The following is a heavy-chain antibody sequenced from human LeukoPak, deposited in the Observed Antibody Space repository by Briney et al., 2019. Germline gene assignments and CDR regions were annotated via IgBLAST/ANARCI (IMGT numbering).Heavy chain of an antibody. V-gene: IGHV3-21*01. Sequence: GGSLRLSCAASGFTFSNYSLNWVRQAPGKGLEWVSSTSSSSSDIYYADSVKGRFTISRDNAKNSLYLQMNSLRAEDTAVYYCARESGYDIDFDYWGQGTLVTVSS. D-gene: IGHD5-12*01. CDR3: ARESGYDIDFDY. CDR1: GFTFSNYS. J-gene: IGHJ4*02. CDR2: TSSSSSDI.